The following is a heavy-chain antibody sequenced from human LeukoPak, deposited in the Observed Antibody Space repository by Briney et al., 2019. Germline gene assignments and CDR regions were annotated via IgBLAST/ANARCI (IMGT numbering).Heavy chain of an antibody. V-gene: IGHV4-31*03. CDR1: GGSISSGGYY. J-gene: IGHJ5*02. CDR3: VYEGERACSGGSCYSGWFDP. Sequence: PSQTLSLTCTVSGGSISSGGYYWSWIRQHPGKGLEWIGYIYYSGSTYYNPSLKSRVTISVDTSKNQFSLKLSSVTAADTAVYYCVYEGERACSGGSCYSGWFDPWGQGTLVTVSS. D-gene: IGHD2-15*01. CDR2: IYYSGST.